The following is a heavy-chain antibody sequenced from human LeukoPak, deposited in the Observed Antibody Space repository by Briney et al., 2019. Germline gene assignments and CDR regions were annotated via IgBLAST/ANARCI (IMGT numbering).Heavy chain of an antibody. V-gene: IGHV3-30*04. D-gene: IGHD5-24*01. J-gene: IGHJ3*02. CDR3: ARDMDRDGYKNPRAFAFAFDI. Sequence: GGSLRLSCAASGFTFSSYAMHWVRQAPGKGLEWVAVISYDGSNKYYADSVKGRFTISRDNSKNTLYLQMNSLRAEDTAVYYCARDMDRDGYKNPRAFAFAFDIWGQGTMVTVSS. CDR1: GFTFSSYA. CDR2: ISYDGSNK.